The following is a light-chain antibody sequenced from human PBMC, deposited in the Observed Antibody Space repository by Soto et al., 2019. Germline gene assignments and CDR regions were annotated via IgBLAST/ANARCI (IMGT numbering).Light chain of an antibody. Sequence: QSALTQPASVSGSPGQSITISCTGTSSDVGGYNYVSWYRQHPGKAPKLMIYEVSNRPSGFSNRFSGSKSGNTASLTISGLRAEDEADYYCGSYASASLIFGGGTKLTVL. CDR3: GSYASASLI. CDR2: EVS. J-gene: IGLJ2*01. CDR1: SSDVGGYNY. V-gene: IGLV2-14*01.